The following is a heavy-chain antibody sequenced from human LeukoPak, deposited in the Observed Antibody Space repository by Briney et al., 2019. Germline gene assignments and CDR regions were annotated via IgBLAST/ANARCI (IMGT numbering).Heavy chain of an antibody. D-gene: IGHD3-22*01. CDR3: AKDYYDSSGYYYDPLYYYGMDV. Sequence: ASVKVSCKASGYIFTGYYMHWVRQAPGQGLEWMGWINPNSGGTNYAQKFQGRVTMTRDTSISTAYMELSRLRSDDTAVYYCAKDYYDSSGYYYDPLYYYGMDVWGQGTTVTVSS. J-gene: IGHJ6*02. V-gene: IGHV1-2*02. CDR1: GYIFTGYY. CDR2: INPNSGGT.